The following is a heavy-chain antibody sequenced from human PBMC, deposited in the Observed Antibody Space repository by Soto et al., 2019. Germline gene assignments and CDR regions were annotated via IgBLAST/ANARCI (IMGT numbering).Heavy chain of an antibody. CDR2: IIPILGIA. Sequence: QVQLVQSGAEVKKPGSSVKVSCKASGGTFSSYTISWVRQAPGQGLEWMGRIIPILGIANDAQKFQGRVTITADKSTSTADMGLSSFGSEDTAVYYCAGAGGYCSSTSCYDGGDYWGQGTLVTVSS. D-gene: IGHD2-2*01. CDR1: GGTFSSYT. J-gene: IGHJ4*02. V-gene: IGHV1-69*02. CDR3: AGAGGYCSSTSCYDGGDY.